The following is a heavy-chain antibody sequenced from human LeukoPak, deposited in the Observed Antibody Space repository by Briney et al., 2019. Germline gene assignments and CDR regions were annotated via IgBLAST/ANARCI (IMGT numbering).Heavy chain of an antibody. CDR3: AKEALGGYYYDSSGYLDY. V-gene: IGHV3-23*01. Sequence: TGGSLRLSCAASGFTFSSYAMSWVRQAPGKGLEWVSAISGSGGSTYYADSVKGRFTISRDNSKNTLYLQMNSLRAEDTAVYYCAKEALGGYYYDSSGYLDYWGQGTLVTVSS. CDR1: GFTFSSYA. D-gene: IGHD3-22*01. J-gene: IGHJ4*02. CDR2: ISGSGGST.